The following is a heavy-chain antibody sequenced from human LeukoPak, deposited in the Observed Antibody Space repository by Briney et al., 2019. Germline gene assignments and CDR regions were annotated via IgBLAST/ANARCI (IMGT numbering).Heavy chain of an antibody. CDR2: INPNSGGT. Sequence: GASVKVSCKASGYTFTGYYMYWVRQAPGQGLEWMGWINPNSGGTNYAQKFQGRVTMTRDTSISTAYMELSRLRSDDTAVYYCASAYSSSWYYFDYWGQGTLVTVSS. CDR3: ASAYSSSWYYFDY. D-gene: IGHD6-13*01. CDR1: GYTFTGYY. J-gene: IGHJ4*02. V-gene: IGHV1-2*02.